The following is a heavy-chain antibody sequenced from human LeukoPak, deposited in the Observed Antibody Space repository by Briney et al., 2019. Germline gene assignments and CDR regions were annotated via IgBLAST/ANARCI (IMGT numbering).Heavy chain of an antibody. CDR1: GGSFSGYY. Sequence: PSETLSLTCAVYGGSFSGYYWSWIRQPPGKGLEWIGEINHSGSTNYNPSLKSRVTISVDTSKNQFSLKLSSVTAADTAVYYCARVGQYSYGYPYYFDYWGQGTLVTVSS. CDR3: ARVGQYSYGYPYYFDY. CDR2: INHSGST. V-gene: IGHV4-34*01. J-gene: IGHJ4*02. D-gene: IGHD5-18*01.